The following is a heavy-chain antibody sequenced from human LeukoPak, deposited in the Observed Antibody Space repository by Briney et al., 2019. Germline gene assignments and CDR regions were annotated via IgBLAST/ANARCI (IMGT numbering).Heavy chain of an antibody. D-gene: IGHD3-16*02. CDR1: GGSFSGYY. CDR2: IYYSGST. CDR3: AREDMVTFGGVIGGLGYGMDV. V-gene: IGHV4-59*01. J-gene: IGHJ6*02. Sequence: SETLSLTCAVYGGSFSGYYWSWIRQPPGKGLEWIGYIYYSGSTNYNPSLKSRVTISVDTSKNQFSLKLSSVTAADTAVYYCAREDMVTFGGVIGGLGYGMDVWGQGTTVTVSS.